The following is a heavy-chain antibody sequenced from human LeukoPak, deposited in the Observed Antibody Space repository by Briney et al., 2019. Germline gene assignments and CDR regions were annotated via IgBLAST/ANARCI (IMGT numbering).Heavy chain of an antibody. D-gene: IGHD4-17*01. Sequence: PSETLSLTCTVSGGSISSYYWSWIRQPPGKGLEWIGYIYYSGSTNYNPSLKSRVTISVDTSKNQFSLKLSSVTAADTAVYYCARASDTTTVTYQHWGQGTLVTVSS. CDR3: ARASDTTTVTYQH. V-gene: IGHV4-59*01. CDR1: GGSISSYY. J-gene: IGHJ1*01. CDR2: IYYSGST.